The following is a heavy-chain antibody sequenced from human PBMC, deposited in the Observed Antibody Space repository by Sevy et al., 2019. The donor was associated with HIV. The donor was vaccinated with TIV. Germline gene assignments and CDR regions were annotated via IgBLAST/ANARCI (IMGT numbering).Heavy chain of an antibody. Sequence: GGSLRLSCAASGFTFSSYAMHWVRQAPGKGLEWVAVISYDGSNKYYADSVKGRFTISRDNSKNTRYLQMNSLRAEDTAVYYCARDTDYYGSGSYYNATDYWGQGTLVTVSS. V-gene: IGHV3-30-3*01. CDR3: ARDTDYYGSGSYYNATDY. J-gene: IGHJ4*02. CDR1: GFTFSSYA. D-gene: IGHD3-10*01. CDR2: ISYDGSNK.